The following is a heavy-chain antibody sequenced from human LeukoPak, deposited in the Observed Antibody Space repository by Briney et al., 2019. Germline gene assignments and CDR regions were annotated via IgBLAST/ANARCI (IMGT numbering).Heavy chain of an antibody. V-gene: IGHV3-23*01. CDR2: ISGGGLST. J-gene: IGHJ4*02. D-gene: IGHD3-9*01. Sequence: PGGSLRLSCEASTFNFGLYVMTWARQAPGKGLEWVSGISGGGLSTYYTDSVKGRFTISRDNSKNTVYVQMNSLRAEDTAVYYCAKDGGGRYFDWFKEGDYWGQGTLVTVSS. CDR1: TFNFGLYV. CDR3: AKDGGGRYFDWFKEGDY.